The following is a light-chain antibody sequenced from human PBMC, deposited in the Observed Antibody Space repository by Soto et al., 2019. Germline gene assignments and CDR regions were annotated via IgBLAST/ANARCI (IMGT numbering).Light chain of an antibody. CDR3: CSYAGSYTYVV. CDR1: SSDVGGYNY. Sequence: QSALTQPRSVSGSPGQSVTISCTETSSDVGGYNYVSWYQQHPGKAPKLMIYDVSKRPSGVPDRFSGSKSGNTASLTISGLQAEDEADYYCCSYAGSYTYVVFGGGTKLTAL. CDR2: DVS. J-gene: IGLJ2*01. V-gene: IGLV2-11*01.